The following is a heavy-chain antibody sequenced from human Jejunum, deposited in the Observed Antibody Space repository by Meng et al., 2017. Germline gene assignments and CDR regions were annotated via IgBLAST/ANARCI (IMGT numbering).Heavy chain of an antibody. Sequence: HVQESGPGVVNPSETLSLTCTVSGGSLSGHYWSWIRQPPGKGLEWIGHIYYSGNTNYNPSLKSRVTLSLHTSENQFSLQLNSVTAADTAVYYCASAGSSGWNWYFGLWGRGTLVTVSS. CDR1: GGSLSGHY. CDR2: IYYSGNT. V-gene: IGHV4-59*11. CDR3: ASAGSSGWNWYFGL. J-gene: IGHJ2*01. D-gene: IGHD6-19*01.